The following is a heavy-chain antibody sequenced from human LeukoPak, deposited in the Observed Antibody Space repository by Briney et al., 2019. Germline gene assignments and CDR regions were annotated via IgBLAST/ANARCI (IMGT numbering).Heavy chain of an antibody. CDR2: IKQDGSAE. V-gene: IGHV3-7*01. CDR3: ARASLYYDFWSGPFDY. Sequence: PGGSLRLSCAASGFTFSNYWMNWVRQAPGKGLEWVANIKQDGSAENYVDSVKGRFTMSRDNAKNSLYLQMNSLRAEDTAVYYCARASLYYDFWSGPFDYWGQGNLVTVSS. D-gene: IGHD3-3*01. J-gene: IGHJ4*02. CDR1: GFTFSNYW.